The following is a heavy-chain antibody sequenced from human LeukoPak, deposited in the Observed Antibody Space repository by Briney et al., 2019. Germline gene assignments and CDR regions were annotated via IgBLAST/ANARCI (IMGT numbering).Heavy chain of an antibody. CDR2: IYYSGST. CDR3: AVDYYDSSGDGAFDI. J-gene: IGHJ3*02. D-gene: IGHD3-22*01. V-gene: IGHV4-39*01. Sequence: PSETLSLTCTVSGGSISSSSYYWGWIRQPPGKGLEWIGSIYYSGSTYYNPSLKSRVTISVDTSKNQFSLKLSSVTAADTAVYYCAVDYYDSSGDGAFDIWGQGTMVTVSS. CDR1: GGSISSSSYY.